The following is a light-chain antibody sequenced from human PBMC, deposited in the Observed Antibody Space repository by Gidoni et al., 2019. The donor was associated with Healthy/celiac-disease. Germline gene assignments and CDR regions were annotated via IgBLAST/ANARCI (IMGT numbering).Light chain of an antibody. CDR3: QQYGSSRST. J-gene: IGKJ5*01. CDR1: KSVSSSY. V-gene: IGKV3-20*01. Sequence: EIVLTQSPGTLSLSPGERATLSCRASKSVSSSYLAWYQQKPGQAPRLLIYGASSRATGIPDRFSGSGSGTDFTLTISRLEPEDFAVYYCQQYGSSRSTFGQGTRLEIK. CDR2: GAS.